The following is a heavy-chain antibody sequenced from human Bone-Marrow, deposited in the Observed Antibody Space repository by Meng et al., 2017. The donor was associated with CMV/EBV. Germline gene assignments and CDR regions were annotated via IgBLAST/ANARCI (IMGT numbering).Heavy chain of an antibody. J-gene: IGHJ4*02. CDR2: INESDRT. Sequence: SETLSLTCIVYGGSFSGYSWNWIRQPPGKGLEWIGEINESDRTDYRSSLKSRVTISVDTSKNQVSLNLSSVTAADTAVYYCARHDALWELLNYWGQGTLVTVSS. V-gene: IGHV4-34*01. CDR1: GGSFSGYS. D-gene: IGHD1-26*01. CDR3: ARHDALWELLNY.